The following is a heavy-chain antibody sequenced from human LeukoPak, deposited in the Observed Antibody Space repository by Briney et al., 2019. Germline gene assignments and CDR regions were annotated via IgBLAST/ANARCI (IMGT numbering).Heavy chain of an antibody. CDR3: ARAYSSQSGILV. CDR1: GGSISSNNW. J-gene: IGHJ6*02. V-gene: IGHV4-4*02. Sequence: SGTLSLTCAVSGGSISSNNWWSWVRQSPGKGLEWIGEIYHSGSTNYNPSLKSRVTISVDTSKTQFSLKLTSVTAADTAVYYCARAYSSQSGILVWGQGTTVTVSS. CDR2: IYHSGST. D-gene: IGHD6-13*01.